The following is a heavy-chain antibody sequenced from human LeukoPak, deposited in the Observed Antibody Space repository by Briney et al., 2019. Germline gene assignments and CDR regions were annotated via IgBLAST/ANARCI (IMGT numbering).Heavy chain of an antibody. CDR2: ISSRSSYV. D-gene: IGHD2-15*01. Sequence: GGSLRLSCAVSGFTFSGYAMSWVRQAPGKGLEWVSSISSRSSYVHYADSVKGRFTASRDNAWDSLYLQMNSLRAEDTAVYYCARDRCSSGSNCNYYYGMDVWGQGTTVTVSS. V-gene: IGHV3-21*06. CDR3: ARDRCSSGSNCNYYYGMDV. CDR1: GFTFSGYA. J-gene: IGHJ6*02.